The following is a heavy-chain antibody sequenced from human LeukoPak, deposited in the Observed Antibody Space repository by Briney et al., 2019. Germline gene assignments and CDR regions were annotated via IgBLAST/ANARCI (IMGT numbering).Heavy chain of an antibody. CDR2: TKQDGSEK. V-gene: IGHV3-7*01. Sequence: GGSLRLSCAASGFTFSSYWMSWVRQAPGKGLEWVANTKQDGSEKYYVDSVKGRFTISRDNAKNSLYLQMNSLRAEDTAVYYCAREYYDFWSGYPYYFDYWGQGTLVTVSS. CDR3: AREYYDFWSGYPYYFDY. J-gene: IGHJ4*02. D-gene: IGHD3-3*01. CDR1: GFTFSSYW.